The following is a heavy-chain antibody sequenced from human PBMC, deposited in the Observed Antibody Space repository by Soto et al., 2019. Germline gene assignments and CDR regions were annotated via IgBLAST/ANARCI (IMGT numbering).Heavy chain of an antibody. Sequence: GGSLRLPCAAPGVTFSTYWMHWVRQVPGKGLVWVSRINTDGSSTSYADSVKGRFTISRDNAKNTLYLQMNSLRAEDTAVYYCSSGRYRDYWGQGTLVTVS. V-gene: IGHV3-74*01. J-gene: IGHJ4*02. CDR3: SSGRYRDY. D-gene: IGHD3-16*02. CDR1: GVTFSTYW. CDR2: INTDGSST.